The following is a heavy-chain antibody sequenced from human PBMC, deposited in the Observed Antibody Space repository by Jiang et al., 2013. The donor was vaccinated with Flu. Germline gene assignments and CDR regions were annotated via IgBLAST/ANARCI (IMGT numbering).Heavy chain of an antibody. CDR3: AREPYYYDSSGYYSDY. CDR2: INHSGST. Sequence: GSGLVKPSETLSLTCAVYGGSFSGYYWSWIRQPPGKGLEWIGEINHSGSTNYNPSLKSRVTISVDTSKNQFSLKLSSVTAADTAVYYCAREPYYYDSSGYYSDYWGQGTLVTVSS. J-gene: IGHJ4*02. CDR1: GGSFSGYY. V-gene: IGHV4-34*01. D-gene: IGHD3-22*01.